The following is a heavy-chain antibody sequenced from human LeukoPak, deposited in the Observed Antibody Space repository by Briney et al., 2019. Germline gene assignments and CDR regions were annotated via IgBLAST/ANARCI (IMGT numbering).Heavy chain of an antibody. Sequence: SETLSLTCAVYGGSFSGYYWSWIRQPPGKGLEWIGEINHSGSTNYNPSLKSRVTISVDTSKNQFSLKLSSVTAADTAVYYCARGVLEWLLLDDAFDIWGQGTMVTVSS. V-gene: IGHV4-34*01. D-gene: IGHD3-3*01. J-gene: IGHJ3*02. CDR1: GGSFSGYY. CDR3: ARGVLEWLLLDDAFDI. CDR2: INHSGST.